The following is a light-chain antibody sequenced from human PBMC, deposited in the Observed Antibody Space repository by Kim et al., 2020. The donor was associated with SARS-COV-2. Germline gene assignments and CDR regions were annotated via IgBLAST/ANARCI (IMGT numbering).Light chain of an antibody. CDR2: EVS. CDR3: SSYTNSYTAV. J-gene: IGLJ7*01. V-gene: IGLV2-23*02. Sequence: GQSITISCTGTSSDVGSFNLVSWYQQHPGKAPKLMIYEVSKRPSGVSDRFSGSKSGNTASLTISGLQTEDEADYYCSSYTNSYTAVFGGGTQLTVL. CDR1: SSDVGSFNL.